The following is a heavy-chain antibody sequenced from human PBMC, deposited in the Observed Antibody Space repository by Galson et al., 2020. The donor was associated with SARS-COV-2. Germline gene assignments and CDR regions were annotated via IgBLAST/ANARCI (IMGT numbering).Heavy chain of an antibody. CDR2: IFIDGSEN. J-gene: IGHJ4*02. CDR3: ARDGQSGRGWAFDY. Sequence: GGSLTLSCAASGFTFSNHAKHWVRQPPAKGLERVAQIFIDGSENYYGDSVRSRFTTSSDSSRNTGYLQMNNLRVDDTAVYYCARDGQSGRGWAFDYWGQGTLLTVSS. V-gene: IGHV3-33*08. CDR1: GFTFSNHA. D-gene: IGHD6-19*01.